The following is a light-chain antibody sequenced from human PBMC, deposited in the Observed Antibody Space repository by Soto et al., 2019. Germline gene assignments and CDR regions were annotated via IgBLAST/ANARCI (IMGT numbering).Light chain of an antibody. Sequence: QSVLTQPASVSGSPGQSITISCTGTSSDVGAYNYDSWYQQYPGEAPKVIIYDVSHRPAGVSNRFSGSKSGNTASLTISGLQTQDEADYYCSSYTSATTHVSGTGTKVTVL. CDR2: DVS. CDR1: SSDVGAYNY. V-gene: IGLV2-14*01. J-gene: IGLJ1*01. CDR3: SSYTSATTHV.